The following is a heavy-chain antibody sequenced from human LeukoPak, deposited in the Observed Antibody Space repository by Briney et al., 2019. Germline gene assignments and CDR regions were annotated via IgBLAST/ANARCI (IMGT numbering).Heavy chain of an antibody. V-gene: IGHV3-48*03. CDR1: GFTFSSYE. D-gene: IGHD1-26*01. Sequence: PGGSLRLSCAASGFTFSSYEMNWVRQAPGKGLEWVSYISSSGSTIYYADSVKGRFTISRDNAKNSLYLQMNSLRAEDTAVYYCARHLEWELPGGFDYWGQGTLVTVSS. CDR2: ISSSGSTI. CDR3: ARHLEWELPGGFDY. J-gene: IGHJ4*02.